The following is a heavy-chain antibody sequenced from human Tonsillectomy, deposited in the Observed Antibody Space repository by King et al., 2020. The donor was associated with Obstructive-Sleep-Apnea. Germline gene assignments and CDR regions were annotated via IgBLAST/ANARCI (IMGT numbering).Heavy chain of an antibody. Sequence: VQLVESGGGVVQPGRSLRLSCAASGFTFSSYAMHWVRQAPGKGLEWVAVISDDGSNKYYADSVKGRFTISRDNSKNTRYLQMNSLRAEDTAVYYCARVYSRLRKMATWHWYFDLWGRGTLVTVSS. CDR3: ARVYSRLRKMATWHWYFDL. V-gene: IGHV3-30*04. CDR1: GFTFSSYA. D-gene: IGHD5-24*01. J-gene: IGHJ2*01. CDR2: ISDDGSNK.